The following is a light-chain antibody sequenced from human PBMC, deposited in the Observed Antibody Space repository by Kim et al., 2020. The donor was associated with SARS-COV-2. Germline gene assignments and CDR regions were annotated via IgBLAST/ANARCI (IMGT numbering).Light chain of an antibody. CDR1: SSDVGSHNH. CDR2: EVS. V-gene: IGLV2-23*02. J-gene: IGLJ2*01. Sequence: GQSITVACTGTSSDVGSHNHVSWYQQHPGKAPKLIIYEVSKRPSGVSNRFSGSKSGNTASLTISGLQAEDEADYYCCSYAGSSTWVFGGGTQLTVL. CDR3: CSYAGSSTWV.